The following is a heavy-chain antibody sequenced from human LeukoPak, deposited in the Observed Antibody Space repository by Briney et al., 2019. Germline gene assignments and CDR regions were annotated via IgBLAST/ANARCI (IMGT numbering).Heavy chain of an antibody. V-gene: IGHV4-59*01. CDR1: GGSISSYY. Sequence: SETLSLTCTVSGGSISSYYWSWIRQPPGKGLEWIGYIYYSGSTSYNPSLKSRVTISVDTSKNQFSLKLSSVTAADTAVYYCAREGGELYYYDSSGPGGWFDPWGQGTLVTVSS. CDR2: IYYSGST. CDR3: AREGGELYYYDSSGPGGWFDP. D-gene: IGHD3-22*01. J-gene: IGHJ5*02.